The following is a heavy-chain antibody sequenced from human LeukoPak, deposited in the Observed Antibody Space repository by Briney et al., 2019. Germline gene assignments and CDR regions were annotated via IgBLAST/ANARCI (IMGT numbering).Heavy chain of an antibody. CDR1: GYSISSGYY. CDR2: IYHSGST. Sequence: PSETLSLTCTVSGYSISSGYYWGWIRQPPGKGLEWIGSIYHSGSTYYNPSLKSRVTISVDTSKNQFSLKLSSVTAADTAVYYCASTSGDLYYYYYMDVWGKGTTVTVSS. V-gene: IGHV4-38-2*02. D-gene: IGHD7-27*01. J-gene: IGHJ6*03. CDR3: ASTSGDLYYYYYMDV.